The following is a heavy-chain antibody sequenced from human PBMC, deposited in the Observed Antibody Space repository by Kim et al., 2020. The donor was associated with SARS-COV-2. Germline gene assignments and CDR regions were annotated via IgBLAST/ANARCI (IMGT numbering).Heavy chain of an antibody. J-gene: IGHJ5*02. V-gene: IGHV3-23*01. D-gene: IGHD3-22*01. Sequence: GGSLRLSCAASGFTFSGYAMSWVRQAPGKGLEWVSTLSSSGGTTYYADSVRGRFTISRDNSKSTLYLQMNSLRAEDTAIYFCAKDPPPSNSGSSGRFDPWGQGTLVTVSS. CDR1: GFTFSGYA. CDR2: LSSSGGTT. CDR3: AKDPPPSNSGSSGRFDP.